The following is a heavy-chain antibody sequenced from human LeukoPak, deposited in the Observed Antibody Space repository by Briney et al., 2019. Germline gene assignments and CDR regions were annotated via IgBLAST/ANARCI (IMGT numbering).Heavy chain of an antibody. D-gene: IGHD3-22*01. Sequence: GGSLRLSCAASGFTFSSYEMNWVRQAPGKGLEWVSYISRSGTTIYYADSVKGRFTISRDNAKNSLYLQMNSLRAEDTAVYYCARHVVAVGFDYWGQGTLVTVSS. CDR3: ARHVVAVGFDY. J-gene: IGHJ4*02. V-gene: IGHV3-48*03. CDR2: ISRSGTTI. CDR1: GFTFSSYE.